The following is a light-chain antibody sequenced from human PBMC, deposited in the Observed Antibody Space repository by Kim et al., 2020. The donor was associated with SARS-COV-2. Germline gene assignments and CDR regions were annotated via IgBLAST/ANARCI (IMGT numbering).Light chain of an antibody. V-gene: IGLV3-19*01. CDR3: NSRDSNDNVV. Sequence: VALGQTVRITCQGDSVRSYYATWYQQEPGQAPILVIYGKNNRPSGIPDRFSGSSSGNTASLTITGTQAGDEADYYCNSRDSNDNVVFGGGTKVTVL. CDR1: SVRSYY. J-gene: IGLJ2*01. CDR2: GKN.